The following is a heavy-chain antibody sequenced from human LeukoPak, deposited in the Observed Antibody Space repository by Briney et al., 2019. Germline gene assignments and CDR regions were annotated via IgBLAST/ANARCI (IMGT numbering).Heavy chain of an antibody. V-gene: IGHV3-48*01. CDR1: GFTFTNYA. CDR2: ISSSSSTI. D-gene: IGHD3-3*01. CDR3: ARVDHPFGVGNFDY. J-gene: IGHJ4*02. Sequence: GGSLRLSCAASGFTFTNYAMNWVRQAPGKGLEWVSYISSSSSTIYYADSVKGRFTISRDNAKNSLYLQMNSLRAEDTAVYYCARVDHPFGVGNFDYWGQGTLVTVSS.